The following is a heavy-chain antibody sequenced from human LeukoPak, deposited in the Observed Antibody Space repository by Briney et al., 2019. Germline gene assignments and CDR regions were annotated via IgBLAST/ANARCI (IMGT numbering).Heavy chain of an antibody. D-gene: IGHD6-6*01. V-gene: IGHV3-23*01. Sequence: GGSLRLSCAASGFTFSSYAMSWVRQAPGKGLEWVAAISGSGGSTYYADSVKGRFTISRDNSKNTLYMHMNSLRAEDTAVYYCAKDGGKGRKDSSSAYYMDVWGKGTPVTVSS. J-gene: IGHJ6*03. CDR1: GFTFSSYA. CDR2: ISGSGGST. CDR3: AKDGGKGRKDSSSAYYMDV.